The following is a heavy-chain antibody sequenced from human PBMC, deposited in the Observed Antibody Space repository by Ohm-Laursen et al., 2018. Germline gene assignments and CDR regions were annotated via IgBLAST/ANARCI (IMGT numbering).Heavy chain of an antibody. J-gene: IGHJ4*02. CDR2: ISSSGSTI. CDR3: ARDAHRLGGFDY. D-gene: IGHD3-16*01. V-gene: IGHV3-11*01. CDR1: GFTFSDYY. Sequence: SLRLSCAASGFTFSDYYMSWIRQAPGKGLEWVSYISSSGSTIYYADSVKGRFTISRDNSKNTLYLQMNSLRAEDTAVYYCARDAHRLGGFDYWGQGTLVTVSS.